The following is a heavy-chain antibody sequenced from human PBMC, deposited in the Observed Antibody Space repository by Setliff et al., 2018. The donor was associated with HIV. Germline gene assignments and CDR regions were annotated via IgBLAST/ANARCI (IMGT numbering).Heavy chain of an antibody. D-gene: IGHD6-13*01. Sequence: LGGSLRLSCAASGFTFSSYWMSWVRQAPGKGLEWVANIKQDGSEKYYVDSVKGRFTTSRDNAKNSLYLQMNSLRAEDTAVYYCARDSKPHSSSWYGYWGQGTLVTVSS. CDR1: GFTFSSYW. J-gene: IGHJ4*02. V-gene: IGHV3-7*01. CDR2: IKQDGSEK. CDR3: ARDSKPHSSSWYGY.